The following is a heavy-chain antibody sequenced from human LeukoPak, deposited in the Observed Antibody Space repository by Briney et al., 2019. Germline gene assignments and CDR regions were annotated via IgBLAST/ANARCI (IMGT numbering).Heavy chain of an antibody. CDR1: GYTFTSYY. CDR3: ARGPIPMVRGVIDYFDY. D-gene: IGHD3-10*01. V-gene: IGHV1-46*03. Sequence: ASVKVSCKASGYTFTSYYMHWVRQASGQGLEWMGIINPSGGSTSYAQKFQGRVTMTRDTSTSTVYMELSSLRSEDTAVYYCARGPIPMVRGVIDYFDYWGQGTLVTVSS. J-gene: IGHJ4*02. CDR2: INPSGGST.